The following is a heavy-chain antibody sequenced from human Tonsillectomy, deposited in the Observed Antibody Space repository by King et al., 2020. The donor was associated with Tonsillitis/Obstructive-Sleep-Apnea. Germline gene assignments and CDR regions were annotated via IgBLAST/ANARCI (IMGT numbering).Heavy chain of an antibody. CDR2: INHSGST. Sequence: QLQESGPGLVKPSGTLSLTCAVSGGSISSRNWWSWVRQPPGKGLEWIGEINHSGSTDYNPSLKSRVSISVDKSKNHFSLKVNSVTAADTAVYYCARGSGYDAFDYWGQGTLVTVSS. CDR1: GGSISSRNW. D-gene: IGHD5-12*01. V-gene: IGHV4-4*02. J-gene: IGHJ4*02. CDR3: ARGSGYDAFDY.